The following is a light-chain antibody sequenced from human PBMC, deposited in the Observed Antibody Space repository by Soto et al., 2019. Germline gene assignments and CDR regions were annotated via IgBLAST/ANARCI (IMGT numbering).Light chain of an antibody. CDR3: QYYDSTPWT. Sequence: EIVLTQSPGTLSLSPGERATLSCRASQSVNPYYLAWYQQTPGQAHRLLIDSASSSATGIPDRFSGSGCGKDTTLTISRLDAENFVVYYYQYYDSTPWTFGQGTKLEIK. J-gene: IGKJ1*01. CDR2: SAS. CDR1: QSVNPYY. V-gene: IGKV3-20*01.